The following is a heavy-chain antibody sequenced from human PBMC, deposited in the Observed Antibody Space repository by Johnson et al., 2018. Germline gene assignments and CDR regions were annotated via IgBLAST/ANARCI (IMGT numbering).Heavy chain of an antibody. V-gene: IGHV1-8*01. CDR1: GYTFTSYD. D-gene: IGHD2-2*01. J-gene: IGHJ6*03. CDR2: MNPNSGNT. CDR3: ARQVKVPAARGKYYYYMDV. Sequence: QVQLVQSGAEVKKPGASVKVSCKASGYTFTSYDINWVRQATGQGLEWMGWMNPNSGNTGYVQKFQGRVSMTRNTPISTAYRELSSLRSEDTAVYYCARQVKVPAARGKYYYYMDVWGEGTTVTVSS.